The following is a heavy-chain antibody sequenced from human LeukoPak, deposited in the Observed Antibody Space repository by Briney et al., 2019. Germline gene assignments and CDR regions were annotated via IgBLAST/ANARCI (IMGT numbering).Heavy chain of an antibody. V-gene: IGHV3-48*01. CDR2: ISSSSSII. Sequence: PGGSLRLSCAASGFTFNNHDMNWVRQAPGKGLEWVSYISSSSSIIYYADSVKGRFTISRDTAKNSLYLQMNSLRAEDTAVYYCARSIDIDYWGQGTLVTVSS. J-gene: IGHJ4*02. CDR3: ARSIDIDY. D-gene: IGHD2-21*01. CDR1: GFTFNNHD.